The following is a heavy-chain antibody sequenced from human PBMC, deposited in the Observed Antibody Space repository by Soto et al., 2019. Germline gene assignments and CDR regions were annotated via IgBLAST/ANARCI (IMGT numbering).Heavy chain of an antibody. CDR3: ARHKGIAAFYSPLLY. Sequence: SETLSLTCTVSGGSISSSSYYWGWIRQPPGKGLEWIGSIYYSGSTYYNPSLKSRVTISVDTSKNQFSLKLSSVTAADTAVYYCARHKGIAAFYSPLLYWGQGTLVTVSS. V-gene: IGHV4-39*01. CDR2: IYYSGST. J-gene: IGHJ4*02. D-gene: IGHD6-25*01. CDR1: GGSISSSSYY.